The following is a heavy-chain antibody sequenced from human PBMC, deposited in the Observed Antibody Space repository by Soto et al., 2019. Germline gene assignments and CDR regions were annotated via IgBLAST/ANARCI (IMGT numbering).Heavy chain of an antibody. J-gene: IGHJ3*01. CDR3: AKAQGALMVWHAFDL. CDR1: GFTFSSYG. Sequence: GGSLRLSCAASGFTFSSYGMHWVRQAPGKGLEWVAVISYDGSNKYYADSVKGRFTISRDNSKNTLYLQMNSLRAEDTAVYYCAKAQGALMVWHAFDLWGQGTMVTVSS. CDR2: ISYDGSNK. V-gene: IGHV3-30*18. D-gene: IGHD2-8*01.